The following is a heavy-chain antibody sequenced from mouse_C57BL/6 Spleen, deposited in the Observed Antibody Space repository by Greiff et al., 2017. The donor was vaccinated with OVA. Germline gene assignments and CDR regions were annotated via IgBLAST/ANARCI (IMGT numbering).Heavy chain of an antibody. CDR1: GFTFSDYY. CDR2: INYDGSST. CDR3: ARETGDYAMDY. J-gene: IGHJ4*01. V-gene: IGHV5-16*01. Sequence: DVQLVESEGGLVQPGSSMKLSCTASGFTFSDYYMAWVRQVPEKGLEWVANINYDGSSTYYLDSLKSRFIISRDNAKNILYLQMSSLKSEDTATYYCARETGDYAMDYWGQGTSVTVSS.